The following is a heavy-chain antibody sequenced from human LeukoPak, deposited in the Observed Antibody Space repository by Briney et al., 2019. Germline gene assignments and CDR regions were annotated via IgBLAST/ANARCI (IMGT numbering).Heavy chain of an antibody. V-gene: IGHV1-2*06. CDR2: INPNSGGT. J-gene: IGHJ6*02. CDR3: ARVILNYYGSGSYHPYYYGMDV. CDR1: GYTFTGHY. D-gene: IGHD3-10*01. Sequence: ASVKVSCKASGYTFTGHYMHWVRQAPGQGPEWMGRINPNSGGTNYAQKFQGRVTMTRDTSISTAYMELSRLRSDDMAVYYCARVILNYYGSGSYHPYYYGMDVWGQGTTVTVSS.